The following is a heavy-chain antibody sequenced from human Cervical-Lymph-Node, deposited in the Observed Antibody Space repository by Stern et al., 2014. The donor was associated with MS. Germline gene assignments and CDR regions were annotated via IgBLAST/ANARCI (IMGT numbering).Heavy chain of an antibody. J-gene: IGHJ6*02. V-gene: IGHV3-33*01. CDR1: GFTFSSYG. D-gene: IGHD6-13*01. CDR3: ARSSSPSPYYYYGMDV. Sequence: GHLVESWGGVVQPGMSLRLSCAASGFTFSSYGMHWVRQAPGKGLEWVAVIWYDGSNKYYADSVKGRFTISRDNSKNTLYLQMNSLRAEDTAVYYCARSSSPSPYYYYGMDVWGQGTTVTVSS. CDR2: IWYDGSNK.